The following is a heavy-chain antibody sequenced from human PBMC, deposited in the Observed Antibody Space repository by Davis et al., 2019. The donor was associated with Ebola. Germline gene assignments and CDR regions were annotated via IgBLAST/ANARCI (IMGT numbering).Heavy chain of an antibody. CDR1: GFTFSSYA. D-gene: IGHD3-22*01. CDR3: AKAYDSSGYAWFDP. J-gene: IGHJ5*02. V-gene: IGHV3-23*01. Sequence: PGGSLRLSCAASGFTFSSYAMSWVRQAPGKGLEWVSAISGSGGSTYYADSVKGRFTISRDNSKNTLYLQKNSLRAEDTAVYYCAKAYDSSGYAWFDPWGQGTLVTVSS. CDR2: ISGSGGST.